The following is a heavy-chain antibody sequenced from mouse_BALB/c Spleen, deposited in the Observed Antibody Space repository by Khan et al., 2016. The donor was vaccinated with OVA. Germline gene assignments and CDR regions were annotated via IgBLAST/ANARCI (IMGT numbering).Heavy chain of an antibody. V-gene: IGHV1-26*01. D-gene: IGHD2-14*01. CDR1: GYSFTLYY. J-gene: IGHJ3*01. Sequence: VQLQQSGPDLVKPGASVKISCKASGYSFTLYYMTWVKQSHGKSLEGIGRVNPNTGGSDYNQEFKGKAILTVDKSSNTAYMELHSLTSEDSAVYYCARGYDFFAYWGQGTLVTVSA. CDR3: ARGYDFFAY. CDR2: VNPNTGGS.